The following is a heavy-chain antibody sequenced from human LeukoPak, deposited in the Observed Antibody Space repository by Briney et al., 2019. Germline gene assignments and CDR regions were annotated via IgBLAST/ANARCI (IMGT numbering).Heavy chain of an antibody. J-gene: IGHJ4*02. CDR2: ISSGSTTI. D-gene: IGHD1-26*01. CDR1: GFMFSIYS. Sequence: GGSLRLSCAASGFMFSIYSMNWVRQAPGKGLEWVSYISSGSTTIYYADSVKGRLTISRDNAKNSLYLQMNSLRDEDTAVYYCARDPYEGSGTYGFDYWGQGTLVTVSS. V-gene: IGHV3-48*02. CDR3: ARDPYEGSGTYGFDY.